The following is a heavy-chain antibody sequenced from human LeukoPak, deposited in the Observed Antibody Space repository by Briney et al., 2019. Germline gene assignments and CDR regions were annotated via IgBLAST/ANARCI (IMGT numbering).Heavy chain of an antibody. Sequence: GGSLRLSCAASGITFSRYAMSWVRQAPGKGLEWVSAISGSAGSTYYADSVKGRFTISRDNSKNTVYMQMNSLRAEDTAVYYCAKGSYDFWSGYFSNDYWGQGTLVTVSS. V-gene: IGHV3-23*01. CDR1: GITFSRYA. D-gene: IGHD3-3*01. CDR3: AKGSYDFWSGYFSNDY. CDR2: ISGSAGST. J-gene: IGHJ4*02.